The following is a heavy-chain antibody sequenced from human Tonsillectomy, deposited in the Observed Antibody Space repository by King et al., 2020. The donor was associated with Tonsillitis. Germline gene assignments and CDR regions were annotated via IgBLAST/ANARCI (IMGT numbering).Heavy chain of an antibody. J-gene: IGHJ6*03. CDR3: ATGYFWDSYYYYMDG. CDR1: GGTFSSYA. D-gene: IGHD3-3*01. Sequence: QLVQSGAEVKKPGSSVKVSCKASGGTFSSYAISWVRQAPGQGLEWMGRIIPILGIANYAQKFQGRVTITADKSTSTAYMELSSLRSEDPAVYYCATGYFWDSYYYYMDGWGKGTTVTVSS. V-gene: IGHV1-69*04. CDR2: IIPILGIA.